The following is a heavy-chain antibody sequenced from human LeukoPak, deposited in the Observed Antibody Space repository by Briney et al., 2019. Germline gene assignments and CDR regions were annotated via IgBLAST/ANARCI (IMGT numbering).Heavy chain of an antibody. V-gene: IGHV3-23*01. D-gene: IGHD3-22*01. J-gene: IGHJ4*02. CDR1: GFTFSSYA. CDR3: AKGSYYDSSGSFYFDY. CDR2: ISGSGDNT. Sequence: GGSLRLSCAASGFTFSSYAMSWVRQAPGKGLEWVSGISGSGDNTYYADSVKGRFTISRDNSKNTLYVQVNSLGIEDTAAYYCAKGSYYDSSGSFYFDYWGQGTLVTVSS.